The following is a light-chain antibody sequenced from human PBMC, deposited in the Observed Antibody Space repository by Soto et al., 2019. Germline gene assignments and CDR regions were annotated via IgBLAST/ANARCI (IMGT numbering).Light chain of an antibody. CDR2: AAS. Sequence: DIQMTQSPSSLSASVGDRVTITCRASQSISSYLNWYQQKPGKAPKLLIYAASSMQSGVTSRFSSSGSGTDFTLTISSLQHEDFATYFCQQSASTHLTFGGGTKVEIK. V-gene: IGKV1-39*01. CDR3: QQSASTHLT. J-gene: IGKJ4*02. CDR1: QSISSY.